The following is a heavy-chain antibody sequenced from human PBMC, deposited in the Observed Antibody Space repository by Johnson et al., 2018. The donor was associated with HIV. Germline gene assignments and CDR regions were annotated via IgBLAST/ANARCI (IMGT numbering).Heavy chain of an antibody. Sequence: EVQLVESGGGVVQPGGSLRLSCAASGFTFSSYWMHWVRQAPGKGLVWVSRINSDGSSTRYADSVKGRFTISRDNAKNTLYLQMNSLRAEDTAVYYCARADWNHGGAFDIWGQGTMVTVSS. J-gene: IGHJ3*02. V-gene: IGHV3-74*02. CDR3: ARADWNHGGAFDI. CDR2: INSDGSST. D-gene: IGHD1-1*01. CDR1: GFTFSSYW.